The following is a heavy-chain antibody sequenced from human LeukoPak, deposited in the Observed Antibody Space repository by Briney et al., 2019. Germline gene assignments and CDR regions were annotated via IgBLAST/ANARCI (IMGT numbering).Heavy chain of an antibody. V-gene: IGHV1-69*04. CDR3: ARGAGEAPVDY. Sequence: ASVKVSCKASGGSFSSFVITWVRQAPGQGLEWMGRIIPVLGVSNFAQKFQGRVTITADKSTNTAHMELSSLRSEDTAVYYCARGAGEAPVDYWGQGTLVTVSS. D-gene: IGHD7-27*01. J-gene: IGHJ4*02. CDR2: IIPVLGVS. CDR1: GGSFSSFV.